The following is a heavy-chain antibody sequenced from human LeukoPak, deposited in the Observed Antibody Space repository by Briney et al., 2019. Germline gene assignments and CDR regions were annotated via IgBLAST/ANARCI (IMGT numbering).Heavy chain of an antibody. D-gene: IGHD4-17*01. CDR3: ARAVPRFDY. J-gene: IGHJ4*02. Sequence: GGSLRLSCAASGFTFSTYAMTWVRQAPGKGLEWVSLISGTGGSTYYADSVKGRFTISRDNSKNTLYLQMNSLRAEDTAVYYCARAVPRFDYWGQGTLVTVSS. CDR1: GFTFSTYA. V-gene: IGHV3-23*01. CDR2: ISGTGGST.